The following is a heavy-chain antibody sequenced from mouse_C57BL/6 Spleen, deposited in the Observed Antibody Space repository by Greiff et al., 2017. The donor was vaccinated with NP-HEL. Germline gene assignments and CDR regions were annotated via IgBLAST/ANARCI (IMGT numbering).Heavy chain of an antibody. CDR1: GYTFTNYW. V-gene: IGHV1-63*01. D-gene: IGHD1-1*01. J-gene: IGHJ1*03. Sequence: VHLVESGAELVRPGTSVKMSCKASGYTFTNYWIGWAKQRPGHGLEWIGDIYPGGGYTNYNEKFKGKATLTADKSSSTAYMQFSSLTSEDSAIYYCARWDTTVVADWYVDVWGKGTTVTVSS. CDR2: IYPGGGYT. CDR3: ARWDTTVVADWYVDV.